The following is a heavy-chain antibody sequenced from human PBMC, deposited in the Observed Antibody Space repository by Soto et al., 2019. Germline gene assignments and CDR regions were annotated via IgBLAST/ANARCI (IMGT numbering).Heavy chain of an antibody. CDR1: GYTFTSYY. CDR3: ARSGSNYLVDYYYGMDV. CDR2: INPSGGST. D-gene: IGHD4-4*01. Sequence: ASVKVSCKASGYTFTSYYMHWVRQAPGQGLEWMGIINPSGGSTSYAQKFQGRVTMTRDTSTSTVYMELSSLRSEDTAVYYCARSGSNYLVDYYYGMDVWGQGTTVTVSS. J-gene: IGHJ6*02. V-gene: IGHV1-46*03.